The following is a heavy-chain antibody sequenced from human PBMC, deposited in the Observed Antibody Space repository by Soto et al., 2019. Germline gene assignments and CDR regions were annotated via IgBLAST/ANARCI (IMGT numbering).Heavy chain of an antibody. J-gene: IGHJ3*02. CDR2: IVDRIRVT. D-gene: IGHD2-21*02. CDR3: ARKLRTAATMGALDI. CDR1: GFSISTYG. V-gene: IGHV3-48*01. Sequence: EVQLVESGGGLVQPGGSLRLSCEASGFSISTYGLNWVRQAPGKGPEWLSYIVDRIRVTYYGDDVKGRFTSSRDNAKNSLYLQMDSVRVEDTAIYFCARKLRTAATMGALDIWGQGIMVTVSS.